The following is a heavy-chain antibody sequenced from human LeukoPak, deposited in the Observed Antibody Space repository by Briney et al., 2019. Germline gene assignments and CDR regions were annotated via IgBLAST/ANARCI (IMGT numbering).Heavy chain of an antibody. V-gene: IGHV1-18*01. J-gene: IGHJ6*02. CDR3: ARDERISNYYYGMDV. CDR2: ISAYNGNT. Sequence: ASVKVSCKASGYTFTSYGISWVRQAPGQGLEWMGRISAYNGNTNYAQKLQGRVTMTTDTSTSTAYMELRSLRSDDTAVYYCARDERISNYYYGMDVWGQGTTVTVSS. D-gene: IGHD2-15*01. CDR1: GYTFTSYG.